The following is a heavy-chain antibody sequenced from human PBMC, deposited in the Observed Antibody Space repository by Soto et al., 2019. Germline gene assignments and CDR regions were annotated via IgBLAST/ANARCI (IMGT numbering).Heavy chain of an antibody. Sequence: QVQLQESGPGLVKPSQTLSLTCTVSGGSISSGGYYWSWIRQHPEKGLEWIGYVYSSGDTYYNPSXKSRLTISVDTSKNPFSLKLSSVTPADTAVYYCVRERRLATAPHLDSWGQGTLVTVSS. J-gene: IGHJ4*02. CDR2: VYSSGDT. D-gene: IGHD6-13*01. CDR1: GGSISSGGYY. CDR3: VRERRLATAPHLDS. V-gene: IGHV4-31*03.